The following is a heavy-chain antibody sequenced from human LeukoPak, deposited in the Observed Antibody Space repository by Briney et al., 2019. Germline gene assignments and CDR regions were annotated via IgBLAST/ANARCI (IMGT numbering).Heavy chain of an antibody. J-gene: IGHJ4*02. CDR2: IKQDGSEK. CDR1: GFTFSSYW. D-gene: IGHD3-22*01. CDR3: ASSSGYGKFDY. Sequence: GGSLRLSCAASGFTFSSYWMSWVRQAPGKGLEWVANIKQDGSEKYYVDSVKGRFTISRDNAKNSLYLQMNSLRAEDTAVYYCASSSGYGKFDYWGQGTLVTVSS. V-gene: IGHV3-7*01.